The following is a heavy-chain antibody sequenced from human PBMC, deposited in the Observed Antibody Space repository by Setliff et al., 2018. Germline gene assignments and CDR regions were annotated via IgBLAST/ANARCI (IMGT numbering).Heavy chain of an antibody. V-gene: IGHV4-39*07. D-gene: IGHD3-3*01. CDR2: IYYSGST. Sequence: PSETLSLTCTVPGGSISSSSYYWGRIRQPPGKGLEWIGSIYYSGSTYYNPSLKSRVTISVDTSKNQFSLKLSSVTAADTAVYYCARRETYYNFWSGYSSSWGQGTLVTVSS. CDR3: ARRETYYNFWSGYSSS. J-gene: IGHJ5*02. CDR1: GGSISSSSYY.